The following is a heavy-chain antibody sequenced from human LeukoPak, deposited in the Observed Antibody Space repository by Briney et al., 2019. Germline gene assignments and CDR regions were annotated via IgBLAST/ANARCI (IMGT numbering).Heavy chain of an antibody. V-gene: IGHV1-3*01. D-gene: IGHD2-8*01. CDR2: INAGNGNT. CDR1: GYTFTSYA. CDR3: ARQLMVYAIIGFDP. J-gene: IGHJ5*02. Sequence: ASVKVSCTASGYTFTSYAMHWVRQAPGQRLEWMGWINAGNGNTKYSQKFQGRVTITRDTSASTAYMELSSLRSEDTAVYYCARQLMVYAIIGFDPWGQGTLVTVSS.